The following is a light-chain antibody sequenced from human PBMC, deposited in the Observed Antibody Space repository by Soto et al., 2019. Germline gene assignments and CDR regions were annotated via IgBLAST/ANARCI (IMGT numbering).Light chain of an antibody. V-gene: IGKV1-39*01. CDR2: DAT. Sequence: DIEVTQYPSSLSASVADRVTITCRASQSIRRSLNWYQRKPGKAPNLLIHDATTLHSGVPSRFAASGSGTDFTLTISSLQPEDFATYYCQQTFVTPRTFGQGTKVDIK. CDR1: QSIRRS. J-gene: IGKJ1*01. CDR3: QQTFVTPRT.